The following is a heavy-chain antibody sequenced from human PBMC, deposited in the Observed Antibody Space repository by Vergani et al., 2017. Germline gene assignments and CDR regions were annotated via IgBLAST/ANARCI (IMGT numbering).Heavy chain of an antibody. D-gene: IGHD5-12*01. Sequence: EVQLLESGGDLVQPGGSLRLSCAASGFTFNHYAMNWVRQAPGKGLEWVSGISGSGGSTYYAGSVKGRFTISRDSSKNTLYLQMNSLSAGDTAVYYCAKANPRNSGYDYLCYYRALDVWGRGTTVAVSS. J-gene: IGHJ6*02. CDR2: ISGSGGST. CDR1: GFTFNHYA. CDR3: AKANPRNSGYDYLCYYRALDV. V-gene: IGHV3-23*01.